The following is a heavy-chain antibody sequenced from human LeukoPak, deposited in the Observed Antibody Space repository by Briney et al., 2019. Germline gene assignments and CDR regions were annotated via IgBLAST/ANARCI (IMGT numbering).Heavy chain of an antibody. D-gene: IGHD6-13*01. Sequence: PSETLSLTCTVSGGSISSSSYYWGWIRQPPGKGLEWIGSIYYSGSTYYNPSLKSRVTISVDTSKNQFSLKLSSVTAADTAVYYCASGIAAAGRWVRFDPWGQGTLVTVSS. V-gene: IGHV4-39*01. CDR1: GGSISSSSYY. CDR2: IYYSGST. CDR3: ASGIAAAGRWVRFDP. J-gene: IGHJ5*02.